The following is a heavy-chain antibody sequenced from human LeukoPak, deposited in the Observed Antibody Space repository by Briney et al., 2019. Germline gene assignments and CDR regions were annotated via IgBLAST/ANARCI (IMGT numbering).Heavy chain of an antibody. CDR1: GFTFSSYA. V-gene: IGHV3-23*01. CDR3: AKAHIGGLIGFQDHDYGVNFDY. Sequence: PGGSLRLSCATSGFTFSSYAMSWVRQAPGKGLEWVSAISGSGGSTYYADSVKGRFTISRDNSKNTLYPQMNSLRAEDTAVYYCAKAHIGGLIGFQDHDYGVNFDYWGQGTLVTVSS. D-gene: IGHD4-17*01. CDR2: ISGSGGST. J-gene: IGHJ4*02.